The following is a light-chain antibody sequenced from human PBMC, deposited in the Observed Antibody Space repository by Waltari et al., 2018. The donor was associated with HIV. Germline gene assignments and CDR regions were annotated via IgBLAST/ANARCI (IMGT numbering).Light chain of an antibody. Sequence: SSELTPDPALSVALGQTVRITRHGDRLRTYYASWYQQKPGQAPVLVFFGKNNRPTGIPDRFSGSTSGNTASLTITGAQAEDEADYYCNSRDSSGDLYVFGTATKVTVL. CDR2: GKN. CDR3: NSRDSSGDLYV. J-gene: IGLJ1*01. CDR1: RLRTYY. V-gene: IGLV3-19*01.